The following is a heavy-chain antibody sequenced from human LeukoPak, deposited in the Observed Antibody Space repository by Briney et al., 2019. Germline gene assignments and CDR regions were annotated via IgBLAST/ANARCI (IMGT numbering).Heavy chain of an antibody. D-gene: IGHD3-10*01. Sequence: SETLSLTCTVSGGSISSSSYYWGWIRQPPGEGLEWIGSIYYSGSTYYNPSLKSRVTISVDTSKNQFSLKLSSVTAADTAVYYCARHRSAHYYGSGSYGTAIDYWGQGTLVTVSS. CDR1: GGSISSSSYY. V-gene: IGHV4-39*01. J-gene: IGHJ4*02. CDR2: IYYSGST. CDR3: ARHRSAHYYGSGSYGTAIDY.